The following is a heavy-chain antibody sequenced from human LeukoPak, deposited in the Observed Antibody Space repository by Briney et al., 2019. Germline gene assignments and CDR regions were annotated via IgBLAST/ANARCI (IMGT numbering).Heavy chain of an antibody. CDR2: IYYSGST. CDR1: GGSISSGGYY. J-gene: IGHJ3*02. V-gene: IGHV4-31*03. D-gene: IGHD3-22*01. Sequence: SETLSLTCTVSGGSISSGGYYWSWIRQHPGKGLEWIGYIYYSGSTYYNPSLKSRVTISVDTSKNQFSLKLSSVTAADTAVYYCARGNYDSSGYHAFDIWGQRTMVTVSS. CDR3: ARGNYDSSGYHAFDI.